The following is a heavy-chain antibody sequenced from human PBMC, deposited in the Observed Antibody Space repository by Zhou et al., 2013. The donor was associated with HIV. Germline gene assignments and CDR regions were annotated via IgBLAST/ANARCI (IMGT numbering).Heavy chain of an antibody. CDR1: GYIFTDYY. D-gene: IGHD6-13*01. J-gene: IGHJ4*02. Sequence: QVQVVQSGAEVKKPGASMMVSCRMSGYIFTDYYIHWVRQAPGQGLEWMGWLNPKSADTVTPQKFQGRVTLTRDPSIGTAYMELTRLSSDDTAVYYCARGYERVPGVAAADHFGFWGQGIPGHRLL. CDR3: ARGYERVPGVAAADHFGF. CDR2: LNPKSADT. V-gene: IGHV1-2*02.